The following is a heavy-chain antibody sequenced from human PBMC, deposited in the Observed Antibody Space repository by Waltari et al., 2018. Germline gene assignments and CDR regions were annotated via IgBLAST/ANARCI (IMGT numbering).Heavy chain of an antibody. J-gene: IGHJ6*02. V-gene: IGHV4-34*01. D-gene: IGHD2-15*01. Sequence: QVQLQQWGAGLLKPSETLSLTCAVYGGSFSGYYWSWIRQPPGKGLEWIGEINQSGSTNYNPSLKSRVTISVDTSKNQFSLKLSSVTAADTAVYYCARGGRIFSIYYYGMDVWGQGTTVTVSS. CDR2: INQSGST. CDR1: GGSFSGYY. CDR3: ARGGRIFSIYYYGMDV.